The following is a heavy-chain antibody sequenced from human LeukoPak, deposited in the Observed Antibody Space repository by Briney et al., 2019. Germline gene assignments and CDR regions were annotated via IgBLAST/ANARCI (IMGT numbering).Heavy chain of an antibody. V-gene: IGHV1-46*01. CDR1: GYTFTSYY. J-gene: IGHJ5*02. Sequence: ASVKVSCKASGYTFTSYYMHWVRQAPGQGLEWMGIINPSGGRTSYAQKFQGRVTMTRDTSSSTVYMELSSLRSEDTAVYYCARGKTKGVTVNWFDIWGQGTLVTVSS. D-gene: IGHD3-16*02. CDR2: INPSGGRT. CDR3: ARGKTKGVTVNWFDI.